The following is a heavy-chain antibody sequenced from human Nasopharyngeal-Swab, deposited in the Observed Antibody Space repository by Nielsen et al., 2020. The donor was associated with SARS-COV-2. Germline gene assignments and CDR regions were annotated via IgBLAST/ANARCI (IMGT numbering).Heavy chain of an antibody. CDR2: IKQDGSEK. Sequence: SLKISCAASEFTFSSYLMSWVRQAPGKGLEWVANIKQDGSEKYYVDSVKGRFTISRDNAKNSLYLQMNSLRAEDTAVYYCAREYCSSTSCYGDWFDPWGQGTLVTVSS. CDR1: EFTFSSYL. V-gene: IGHV3-7*01. CDR3: AREYCSSTSCYGDWFDP. D-gene: IGHD2-2*01. J-gene: IGHJ5*02.